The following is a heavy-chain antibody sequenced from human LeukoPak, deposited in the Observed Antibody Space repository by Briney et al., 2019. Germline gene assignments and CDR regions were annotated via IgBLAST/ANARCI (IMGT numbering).Heavy chain of an antibody. V-gene: IGHV4-4*02. D-gene: IGHD4-17*01. CDR1: GDSISNNYW. Sequence: SGTLSLTCAVSGDSISNNYWWRWVRQFPGKRLEWIGEIYRSGSTSYNPSLKSRVTISIDKSKNQFSLNLSSVTAADTAVYYCGRHDYGDSSAAFDIWGQGTMVIVSS. CDR2: IYRSGST. J-gene: IGHJ3*02. CDR3: GRHDYGDSSAAFDI.